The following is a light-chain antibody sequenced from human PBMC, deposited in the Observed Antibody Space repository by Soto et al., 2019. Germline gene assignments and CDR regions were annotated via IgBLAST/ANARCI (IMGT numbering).Light chain of an antibody. V-gene: IGKV3-20*01. CDR1: QSISGTY. J-gene: IGKJ1*01. Sequence: IVMSQSPGTMSLSHGERATLSCSASQSISGTYLAWYQQKPGQAPRLLIYSASTRATGIPDRFSGSGSGTDFTLTISRLEPEDFAVYYCQHYGTSPSTFGRGTKVDIK. CDR2: SAS. CDR3: QHYGTSPST.